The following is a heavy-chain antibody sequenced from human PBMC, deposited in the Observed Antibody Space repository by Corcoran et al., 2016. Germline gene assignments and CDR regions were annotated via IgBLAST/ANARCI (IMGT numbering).Heavy chain of an antibody. CDR1: GYRFTTSW. D-gene: IGHD6-19*01. J-gene: IGHJ6*02. V-gene: IGHV5-51*01. CDR3: ARQTRSGVDV. CDR2: IYPGDSDT. Sequence: EVQLVQSGAEVKKHGESLKISCQGSGYRFTTSWIAWVRQMPGEGLESMGVIYPGDSDTRYSPSFQGQVTISADKSISTAYLQWSSLKASDSAMYYCARQTRSGVDVWGQGTPVTVSS.